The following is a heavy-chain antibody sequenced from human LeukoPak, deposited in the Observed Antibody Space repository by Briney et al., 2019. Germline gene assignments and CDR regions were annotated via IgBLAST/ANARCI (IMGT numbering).Heavy chain of an antibody. CDR2: INHSGST. J-gene: IGHJ5*01. V-gene: IGHV4-34*01. Sequence: SETLSLTCAVYGGSFSGYYWSWLRQPPGKGLEWIGEINHSGSTNYNPSLKSRVTISVDTSKNQFSLKLSSVTAADTAVYYCATGRTGYSSGWSDFWGQGTLVTVSS. CDR1: GGSFSGYY. D-gene: IGHD6-19*01. CDR3: ATGRTGYSSGWSDF.